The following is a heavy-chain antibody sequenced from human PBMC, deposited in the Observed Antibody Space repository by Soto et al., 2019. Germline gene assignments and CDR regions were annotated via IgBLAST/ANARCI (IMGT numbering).Heavy chain of an antibody. D-gene: IGHD2-15*01. CDR2: IRSKAYGGTT. V-gene: IGHV3-49*03. Sequence: GSLRLSCTAAGCNSGDYAMSWIRQAPGKGLEWVGFIRSKAYGGTTEYAASVKGRFTISRDDSKSIAYLQMNSLKTEDTAVYYCTRVKDIVVVVAAPGFDYWGQGTLVTVSS. CDR1: GCNSGDYA. CDR3: TRVKDIVVVVAAPGFDY. J-gene: IGHJ4*02.